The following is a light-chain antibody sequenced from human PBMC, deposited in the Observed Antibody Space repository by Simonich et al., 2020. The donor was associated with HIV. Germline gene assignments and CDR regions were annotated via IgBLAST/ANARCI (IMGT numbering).Light chain of an antibody. CDR3: QSYDSSLSGLVV. J-gene: IGLJ2*01. CDR2: RNN. V-gene: IGLV1-44*01. Sequence: QSVLTQPPSASGTPGQRVTISCSGSNSNIGSNTVNWYQQLPGTAPKLLIYRNNQRPSGVPDRFSGSKSGTSASLAITGLQAEDEADYYCQSYDSSLSGLVVFGGGTKLTVL. CDR1: NSNIGSNT.